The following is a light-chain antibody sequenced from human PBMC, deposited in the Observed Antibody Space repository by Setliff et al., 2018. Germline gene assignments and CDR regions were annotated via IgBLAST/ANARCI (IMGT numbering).Light chain of an antibody. CDR2: DVS. Sequence: QSALAQPRSVSGSPGQSVTISCTGTSSDVGGYNYVSWYQQHPGKAPKLMIYDVSKRPSGVPDRFSGSKSGNTASLTISGLQAEDEADYYCCSYAGSVVVFGGGTKGTVL. V-gene: IGLV2-11*01. J-gene: IGLJ2*01. CDR1: SSDVGGYNY. CDR3: CSYAGSVVV.